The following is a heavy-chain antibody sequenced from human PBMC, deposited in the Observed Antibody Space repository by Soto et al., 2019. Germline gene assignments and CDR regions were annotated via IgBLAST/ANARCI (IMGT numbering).Heavy chain of an antibody. CDR2: INPNRGGT. V-gene: IGHV1-2*02. D-gene: IGHD6-13*01. CDR3: ARDRRGVWQQLVNYYYYGMDV. CDR1: GYTFTGYY. Sequence: ASVKVSCKASGYTFTGYYRHWVRQAPGQGLEWMGWINPNRGGTNYAQKFQGRVTMTRDTSISTAYMELSRLRSDDTAVYYCARDRRGVWQQLVNYYYYGMDVWGHGTTVTPSS. J-gene: IGHJ6*02.